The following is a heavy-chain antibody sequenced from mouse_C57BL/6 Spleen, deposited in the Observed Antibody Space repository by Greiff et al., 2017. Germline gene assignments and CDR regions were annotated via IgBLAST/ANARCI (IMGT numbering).Heavy chain of an antibody. Sequence: EVQLQHPVPALFPPFPSFTISFKSSGYTFTDYNMHWVKQSHGKSLEWIGYINPKNGGTSYNQKFKGKATLTVNKSSSTAYMELRSLTSEDSAVYYCAILDYWGQGTTLTVSS. CDR1: GYTFTDYN. J-gene: IGHJ2*01. V-gene: IGHV1-22*01. CDR3: AILDY. CDR2: INPKNGGT.